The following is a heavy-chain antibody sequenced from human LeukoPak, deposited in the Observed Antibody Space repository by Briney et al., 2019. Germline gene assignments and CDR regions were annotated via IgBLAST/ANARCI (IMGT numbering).Heavy chain of an antibody. J-gene: IGHJ4*02. CDR1: GFTFSSYA. V-gene: IGHV3-64*01. CDR2: ISSNGGST. CDR3: ARGVEVVAADVFDH. D-gene: IGHD2-2*01. Sequence: LTGGSLRLSCAASGFTFSSYAMHWVRQAPGKGLEYVSAISSNGGSTYYANSVKGRFTISRDNSKNTLYLLMNSLTREDMAVYYCARGVEVVAADVFDHWGQGTLVTVSS.